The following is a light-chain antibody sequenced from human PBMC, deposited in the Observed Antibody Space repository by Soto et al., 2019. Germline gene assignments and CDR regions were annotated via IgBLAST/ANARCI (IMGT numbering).Light chain of an antibody. Sequence: DVVMTQSPLSLPVTLGQPASISCRSTQSPVHSDGNTHLNWFQQRPGQSPRRLICKVSNRDSGVPDRFSGSASGPDFTLKISRVEAEDVGVYYCMQGTHWPYTFGQGTKLEIK. CDR2: KVS. V-gene: IGKV2-30*02. J-gene: IGKJ2*01. CDR1: QSPVHSDGNTH. CDR3: MQGTHWPYT.